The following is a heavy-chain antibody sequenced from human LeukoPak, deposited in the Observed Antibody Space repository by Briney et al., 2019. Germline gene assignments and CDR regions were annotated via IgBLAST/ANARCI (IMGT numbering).Heavy chain of an antibody. J-gene: IGHJ6*02. CDR2: INPNSGNT. CDR3: ARLTRYYYGMDV. D-gene: IGHD4/OR15-4a*01. V-gene: IGHV1-8*01. Sequence: ASVKVSCKASGYSFTSFDINWARQVSGQGLEWMGWINPNSGNTGYAPKFQGRVTMTKTTSTTTVYMELSGLTSEDTGVYFCARLTRYYYGMDVWGQGTTVTVS. CDR1: GYSFTSFD.